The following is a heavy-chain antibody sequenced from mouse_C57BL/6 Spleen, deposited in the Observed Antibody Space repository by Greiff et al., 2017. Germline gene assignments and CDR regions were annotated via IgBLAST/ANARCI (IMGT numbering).Heavy chain of an antibody. V-gene: IGHV5-4*01. CDR3: ARDRAYSNYAMDY. D-gene: IGHD2-5*01. J-gene: IGHJ4*01. CDR1: GFTFSSYA. CDR2: ISDGGSYT. Sequence: EVQLVESGGGLVKPGGSLKLSCAASGFTFSSYAMSWVRQTPEKRLEWVATISDGGSYTYYPDNVKGRFTISRDNAKNNLYLQMSHLKSEDTAMYDCARDRAYSNYAMDYWGQGTSVTVSS.